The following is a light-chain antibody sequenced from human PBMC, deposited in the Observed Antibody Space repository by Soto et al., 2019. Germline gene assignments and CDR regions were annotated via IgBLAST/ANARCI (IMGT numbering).Light chain of an antibody. CDR2: DVT. CDR1: SSDVGVSTY. V-gene: IGLV2-11*01. J-gene: IGLJ3*02. CDR3: CSYAGSYTWV. Sequence: QSVLTQPRSVSGSPGQSVTISCTGASSDVGVSTYVSWYQQHPGKAPKVMIYDVTKRPSGVPDRFSGSKSGNTASLTISGLQVGDEADYYCCSYAGSYTWVFGGGTKFTVL.